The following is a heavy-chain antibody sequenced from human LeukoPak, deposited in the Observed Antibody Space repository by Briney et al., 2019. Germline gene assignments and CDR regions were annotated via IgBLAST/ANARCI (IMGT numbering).Heavy chain of an antibody. CDR2: ITTNSAK. Sequence: GGSLRLSCAASGFSLSDYGIRWARPAPGKGLEWISYITTNSAKFYADSVRGRIAISRDNDKNSVYLQMNSLRDEDTAVYYCTRGRYQFLGPNDSWGQGSLVTVSS. V-gene: IGHV3-48*02. J-gene: IGHJ4*02. CDR1: GFSLSDYG. D-gene: IGHD2/OR15-2a*01. CDR3: TRGRYQFLGPNDS.